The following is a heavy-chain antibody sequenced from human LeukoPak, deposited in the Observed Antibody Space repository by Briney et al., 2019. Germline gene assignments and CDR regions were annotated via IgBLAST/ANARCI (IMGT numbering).Heavy chain of an antibody. CDR1: GYTFSNYT. V-gene: IGHV3-64*01. CDR3: ARAPTVTAESAFGY. D-gene: IGHD4-17*01. J-gene: IGHJ4*02. Sequence: GGSLRLSCVASGYTFSNYTMHWVRQTPGKGLEYVSGINSNGGSTQYASSVKGRFTISRDNSKDTLYLQMGSLRSEDMAVYYCARAPTVTAESAFGYWGQGTLVTVSS. CDR2: INSNGGST.